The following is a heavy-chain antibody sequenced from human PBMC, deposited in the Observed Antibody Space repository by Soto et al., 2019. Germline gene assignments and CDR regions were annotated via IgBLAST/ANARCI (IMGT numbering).Heavy chain of an antibody. V-gene: IGHV6-1*01. CDR2: TYYRSKWYN. CDR1: GDSVSSNSAA. D-gene: IGHD5-18*01. CDR3: ARDHVWFLVDTAMDPMYYFDY. Sequence: PSQTLSLTCAISGDSVSSNSAAWNWIRQSPSRGLEWLGRTYYRSKWYNDYAVSVKSRIAINPDTSKNQFSLQLNSVTPEDTAVYYCARDHVWFLVDTAMDPMYYFDYWGQGTLVTVSS. J-gene: IGHJ4*02.